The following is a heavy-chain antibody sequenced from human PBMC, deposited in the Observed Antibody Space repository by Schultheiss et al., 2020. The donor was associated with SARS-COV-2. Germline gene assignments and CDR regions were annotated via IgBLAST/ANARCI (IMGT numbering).Heavy chain of an antibody. Sequence: ASVKVSCKASGYTFTGYYMHWVRQAPGQGLEWMGWINPNSGGTNYAQKFQGRVTMTTDTSTSTAYMELRSLRSDDTAVYYCARGGCSSTSCYVYYYYMDVWGKGTTVTVSS. D-gene: IGHD2-2*01. CDR1: GYTFTGYY. J-gene: IGHJ6*03. CDR2: INPNSGGT. CDR3: ARGGCSSTSCYVYYYYMDV. V-gene: IGHV1-2*02.